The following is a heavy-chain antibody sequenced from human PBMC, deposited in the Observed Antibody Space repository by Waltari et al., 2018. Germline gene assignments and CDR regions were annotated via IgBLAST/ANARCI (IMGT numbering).Heavy chain of an antibody. D-gene: IGHD6-25*01. CDR3: ARWRAAGGFDY. CDR1: GYSISSGYY. CDR2: IYHSGRT. J-gene: IGHJ4*02. V-gene: IGHV4-38-2*02. Sequence: QVQLQESGPGLVKPSETLSLTCTVSGYSISSGYYWGWIRQPPGKGLEWIGSIYHSGRTYYNPSLKSRVTISVDTSKNQFSLKLSSVTAADTAVYYCARWRAAGGFDYWGQGTLVTVSS.